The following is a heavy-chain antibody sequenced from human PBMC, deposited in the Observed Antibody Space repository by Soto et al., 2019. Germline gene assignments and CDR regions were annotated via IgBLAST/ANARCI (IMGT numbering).Heavy chain of an antibody. CDR2: IKQDGSEK. D-gene: IGHD2-2*01. CDR3: AKGRGCSTGCHNFDY. CDR1: GFTFSSYW. V-gene: IGHV3-7*01. Sequence: EVQLVESGGGLVQPGGSLRLSCAASGFTFSSYWMSWVRQAPGKGLEWVANIKQDGSEKYYVDSVKSRFTISRDNAKNSLYLQMNSLRAEDTAVYYCAKGRGCSTGCHNFDYWGQGTLVTVYS. J-gene: IGHJ4*02.